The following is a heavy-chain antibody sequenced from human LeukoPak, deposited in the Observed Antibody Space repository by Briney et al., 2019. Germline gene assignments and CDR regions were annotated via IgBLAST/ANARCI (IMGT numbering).Heavy chain of an antibody. D-gene: IGHD5-18*01. Sequence: GGSLRLSCAASGFTFTSYALDWVRQAPGKGLEWISVISGDGESTHYADSVKGRFTISRDNSKNTLYLQMNSLRAEDTAVYYCASRLPDTAMVHWGQGTLVTVSS. CDR3: ASRLPDTAMVH. CDR2: ISGDGEST. CDR1: GFTFTSYA. J-gene: IGHJ4*02. V-gene: IGHV3-23*01.